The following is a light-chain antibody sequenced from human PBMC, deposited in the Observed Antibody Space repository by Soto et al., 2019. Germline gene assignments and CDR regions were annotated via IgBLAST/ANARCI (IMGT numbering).Light chain of an antibody. V-gene: IGLV2-23*01. CDR1: RSGVGRDSL. CDR3: CSYSDSSTFYA. CDR2: EGS. Sequence: QSVLTQPASVSGSPGQSITISCIGTRSGVGRDSLVSWFQQHPGKAPKLIIFEGSKRPSGVSNRFSGSRSGNTASLTISGLQAEDEADYYCCSYSDSSTFYAFGTGTKVTVL. J-gene: IGLJ1*01.